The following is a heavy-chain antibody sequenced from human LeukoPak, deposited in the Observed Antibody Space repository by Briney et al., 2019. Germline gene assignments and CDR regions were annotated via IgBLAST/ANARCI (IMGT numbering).Heavy chain of an antibody. D-gene: IGHD1-26*01. CDR1: GYTLTELS. CDR2: FDPEDGET. Sequence: ASVKVSCKVSGYTLTELSMHWVRQAPGKGLEWMGGFDPEDGETIYAQKFQGRVTMTEDTSTDTAYMELSSLRSEDTAVYYCATCKPSNSGSYYDKDPCYYYYYMDVWGKGTTVTVSS. V-gene: IGHV1-24*01. CDR3: ATCKPSNSGSYYDKDPCYYYYYMDV. J-gene: IGHJ6*03.